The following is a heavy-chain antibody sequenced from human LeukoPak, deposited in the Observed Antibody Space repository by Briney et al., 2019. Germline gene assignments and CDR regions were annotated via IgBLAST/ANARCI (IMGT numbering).Heavy chain of an antibody. Sequence: LRLSCAASGFTFSSYGMHWVRQAPGKGLEWVAVIWYGGSNKYYADSVTGRFTISRDNSKSTLYLQMNSLRAEDTAVYYCAREGVVAAKTNNWFDPWGQGTLVTVSS. CDR3: AREGVVAAKTNNWFDP. J-gene: IGHJ5*02. CDR2: IWYGGSNK. CDR1: GFTFSSYG. D-gene: IGHD2-15*01. V-gene: IGHV3-33*01.